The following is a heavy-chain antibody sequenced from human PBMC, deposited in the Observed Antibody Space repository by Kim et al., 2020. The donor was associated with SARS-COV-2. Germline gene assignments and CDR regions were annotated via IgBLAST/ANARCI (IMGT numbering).Heavy chain of an antibody. CDR3: ARGRSIVSSGYYYYYYYGMDV. J-gene: IGHJ6*02. D-gene: IGHD3-22*01. Sequence: SETLSLTCAVYGGSFSGYYWSWIRQPPGKGLEWIGEINHSGSTNYNPSLKSRVTISVDTSKNQFSLKLSSVTAADTAVYYCARGRSIVSSGYYYYYYYGMDVWGQGTTVTVSS. CDR2: INHSGST. CDR1: GGSFSGYY. V-gene: IGHV4-34*01.